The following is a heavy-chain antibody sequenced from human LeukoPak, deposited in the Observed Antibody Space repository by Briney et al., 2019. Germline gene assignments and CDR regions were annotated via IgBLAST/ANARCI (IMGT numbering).Heavy chain of an antibody. CDR1: GYTFTSYG. V-gene: IGHV1-46*01. CDR3: ARDGDYDILTGTYYFDY. Sequence: ASVKVSCKASGYTFTSYGISWVRQAPGQGLEWMGLINPSGGSTSYAQKFQGRVTMTRDTSTSTVYMELSSLRSEDTAVYYCARDGDYDILTGTYYFDYWGQGTLVTVSS. CDR2: INPSGGST. J-gene: IGHJ4*02. D-gene: IGHD3-9*01.